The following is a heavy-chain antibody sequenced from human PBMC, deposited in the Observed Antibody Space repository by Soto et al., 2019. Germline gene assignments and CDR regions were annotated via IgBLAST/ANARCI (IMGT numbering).Heavy chain of an antibody. CDR1: GFTFSNYG. J-gene: IGHJ6*03. Sequence: PGGSLRLPCPASGFTFSNYGMHCVRQAPGKGLEWVAVIRYDGSNKYYADSVNGRFTIYRDSSKNTLYLQMNSLRAEDTAVYYCARDGRYGDYACYMDVWGKGTTVTVSS. CDR3: ARDGRYGDYACYMDV. D-gene: IGHD4-17*01. CDR2: IRYDGSNK. V-gene: IGHV3-33*01.